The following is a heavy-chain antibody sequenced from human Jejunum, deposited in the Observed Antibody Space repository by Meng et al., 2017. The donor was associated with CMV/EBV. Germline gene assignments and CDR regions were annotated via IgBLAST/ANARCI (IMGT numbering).Heavy chain of an antibody. CDR1: YTFTGKD. CDR3: ARLPAMATIYYFFDY. V-gene: IGHV1-2*02. CDR2: INPNGGGT. J-gene: IGHJ4*02. Sequence: YTFTGKDIHWVRQAPGQGLEWMGWINPNGGGTNYAQKFQGRVTMTRDTSINTVYMNLSSLRSDDTAVYYCARLPAMATIYYFFDYWGQGTLVTVSS. D-gene: IGHD5-24*01.